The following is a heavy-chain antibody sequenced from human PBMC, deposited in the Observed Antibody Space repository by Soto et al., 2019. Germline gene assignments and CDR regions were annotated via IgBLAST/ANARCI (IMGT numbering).Heavy chain of an antibody. CDR3: STGLRWTSTDDY. V-gene: IGHV3-15*01. J-gene: IGHJ4*02. Sequence: EVQLVESGGGLVEPGGSLRLSCVVSGFTFSNAWMRWVRQAPGKGLEWVGRIKSKADGGTPEYAASVEGRFTFSRDDSKNTLDLQLDGLKTEDTAVYYCSTGLRWTSTDDYWGQGTLVTVSS. D-gene: IGHD2-15*01. CDR1: GFTFSNAW. CDR2: IKSKADGGTP.